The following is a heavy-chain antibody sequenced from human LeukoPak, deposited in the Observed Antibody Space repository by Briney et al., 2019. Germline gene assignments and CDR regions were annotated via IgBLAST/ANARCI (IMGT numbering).Heavy chain of an antibody. CDR1: GFTVSSNY. CDR3: ARDQPRIAAAGTSFDY. J-gene: IGHJ4*02. V-gene: IGHV3-53*01. CDR2: IYSGGST. Sequence: GGSLRLSCAASGFTVSSNYMSWVRQAPGKGLEWVSVIYSGGSTYYADSVKGRFTISRDNSKNTLYLQMNSLRAEDTAVYYCARDQPRIAAAGTSFDYWGQGTLVTVSS. D-gene: IGHD6-13*01.